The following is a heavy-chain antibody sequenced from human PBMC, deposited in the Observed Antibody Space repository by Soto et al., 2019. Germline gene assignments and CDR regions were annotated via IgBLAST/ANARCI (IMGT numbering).Heavy chain of an antibody. D-gene: IGHD1-7*01. CDR3: ASRDPGTSVDY. J-gene: IGHJ4*02. CDR1: GGSFTSNNW. CDR2: IYRTGST. V-gene: IGHV4-4*02. Sequence: SETLSLTCAVSGGSFTSNNWWTWVRQPPGQGLEWIGEIYRTGSTNYKPSLKSRVTISLDKSENQFSLKVTSLTAADTAVYYCASRDPGTSVDYWGQGTLVTVSS.